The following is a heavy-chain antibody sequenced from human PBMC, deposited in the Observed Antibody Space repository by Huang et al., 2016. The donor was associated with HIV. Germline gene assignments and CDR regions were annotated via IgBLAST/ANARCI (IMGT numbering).Heavy chain of an antibody. Sequence: QVQLRESGPGLVKPSETLSLLCIVSGGSISSHHWSWMRQSPGKGLEWIGNIYYSGSTNYNPSLESRLTISLDTSKNEFSLKLSSVTAADTAIYYCARATSYFYDSDGYYFDYWGQGTLVTVSS. J-gene: IGHJ4*02. CDR2: IYYSGST. CDR3: ARATSYFYDSDGYYFDY. V-gene: IGHV4-59*11. CDR1: GGSISSHH. D-gene: IGHD3-9*01.